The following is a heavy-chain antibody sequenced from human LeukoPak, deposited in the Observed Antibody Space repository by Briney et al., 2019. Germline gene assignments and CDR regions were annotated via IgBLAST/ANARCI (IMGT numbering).Heavy chain of an antibody. V-gene: IGHV3-66*01. CDR2: FYSGGST. D-gene: IGHD5-18*01. J-gene: IGHJ4*02. Sequence: PGGSLRLSCAASGFTVSSNYMSWVRQAPGKGLEWVSVFYSGGSTYYADSVKGRFTISRDNSKNTLYLQMNSLRAEDTAVYYCARGYGYSYGTYFDYWGPGTLVTVSS. CDR3: ARGYGYSYGTYFDY. CDR1: GFTVSSNY.